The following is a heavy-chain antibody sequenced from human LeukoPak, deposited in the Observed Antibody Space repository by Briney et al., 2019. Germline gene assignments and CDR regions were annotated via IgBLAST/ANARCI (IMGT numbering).Heavy chain of an antibody. CDR2: ISSSSSYI. CDR1: GFTFSSYS. Sequence: GGSLRLPCAASGFTFSSYSMNWVRQAPGKGLEWVSSISSSSSYIYYADSVKGRFTISRDNAKNSLYLQMNSLRAEDTAVYYCGRGGMGEYTGYDDFWGQGTLVTVSS. CDR3: GRGGMGEYTGYDDF. V-gene: IGHV3-21*01. D-gene: IGHD5-12*01. J-gene: IGHJ4*02.